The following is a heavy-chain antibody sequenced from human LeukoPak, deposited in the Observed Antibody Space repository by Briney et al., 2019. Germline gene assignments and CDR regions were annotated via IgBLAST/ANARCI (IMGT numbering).Heavy chain of an antibody. CDR3: VRGNWNDGY. Sequence: QPGGSLRLSCAASGFTFGTYWMSWVRQAPGKGLEWVANIHQDGSEEYYVDSVKGRFTISRDNAKNSLYLHMNSLRAEDTAVYYCVRGNWNDGYWGQGTLVTVSS. J-gene: IGHJ4*02. V-gene: IGHV3-7*01. D-gene: IGHD1-1*01. CDR2: IHQDGSEE. CDR1: GFTFGTYW.